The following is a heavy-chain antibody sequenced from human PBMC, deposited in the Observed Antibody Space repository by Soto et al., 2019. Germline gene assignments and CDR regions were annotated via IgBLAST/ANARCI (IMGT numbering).Heavy chain of an antibody. D-gene: IGHD3-10*01. CDR1: GGSISSAEFV. Sequence: PXETLSLPCTVSGGSISSAEFVWTWLRQPPGKGLEWLVYIYYSGTTYYNPSVKGRLIISIDTSRNQFSLSLNSVTAADTAVYFCPREPYLPMARNDVWGQGAQVTVSS. CDR3: PREPYLPMARNDV. J-gene: IGHJ4*02. CDR2: IYYSGTT. V-gene: IGHV4-30-4*01.